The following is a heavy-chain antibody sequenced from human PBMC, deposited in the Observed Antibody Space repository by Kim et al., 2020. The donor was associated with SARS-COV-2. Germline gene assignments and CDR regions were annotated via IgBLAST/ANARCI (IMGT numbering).Heavy chain of an antibody. D-gene: IGHD1-26*01. J-gene: IGHJ4*02. CDR2: IYTSAAFT. Sequence: GGSLRLSCVASGFTFSSYEMNWVRQAPGKGLEWVSYIYTSAAFTYYADSVKGRFTVSRNNAKNSLFLQMNRLRAEDTAIYYCVRDRLGVGSKDLDYWGQG. CDR3: VRDRLGVGSKDLDY. CDR1: GFTFSSYE. V-gene: IGHV3-48*03.